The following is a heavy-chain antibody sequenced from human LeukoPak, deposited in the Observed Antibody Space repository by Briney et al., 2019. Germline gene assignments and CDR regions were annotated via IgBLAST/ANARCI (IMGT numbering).Heavy chain of an antibody. J-gene: IGHJ4*02. V-gene: IGHV1-69-2*01. D-gene: IGHD2-2*01. CDR3: ATSRLIVVVPAAPLDY. Sequence: ASVKVSCNVSGNTFTSHYMHWVQQAPGKGLEWMGLVDPEDGETIYAEKFQGRVTITADTSTDTAYMELSSLRSEDTAVYYCATSRLIVVVPAAPLDYWGQGTLVTVSS. CDR2: VDPEDGET. CDR1: GNTFTSHY.